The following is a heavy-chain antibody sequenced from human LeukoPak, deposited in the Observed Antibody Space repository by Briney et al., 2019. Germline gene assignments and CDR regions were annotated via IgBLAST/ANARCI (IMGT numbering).Heavy chain of an antibody. D-gene: IGHD2-2*01. V-gene: IGHV1-69*01. J-gene: IGHJ6*02. CDR3: ARAPALGVPAAIIYYYYGMDV. CDR2: IIPIFGTA. Sequence: SVKVSCTASGGTFSSYAISWVRQAPGQGLEWMGGIIPIFGTANYAQKFQGRVTITADESTSTAYMELSSLRCEDTAVYYCARAPALGVPAAIIYYYYGMDVWGQGTTVTVSS. CDR1: GGTFSSYA.